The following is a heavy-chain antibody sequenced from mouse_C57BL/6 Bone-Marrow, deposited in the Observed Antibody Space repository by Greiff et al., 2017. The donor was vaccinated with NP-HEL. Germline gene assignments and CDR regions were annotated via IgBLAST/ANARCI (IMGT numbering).Heavy chain of an antibody. CDR1: GYTFTNYW. J-gene: IGHJ1*03. Sequence: VQLQQSGAELVRPGTSVKMSCKASGYTFTNYWIGWAKQRPGHGLEWIGDIYPGGGYTNYNEKFKGKATLTADKSSSTAYMQFSSLTSEDSAVYYCARSGIYYGNIYWYFDVWGTGTTVTVSS. CDR2: IYPGGGYT. V-gene: IGHV1-63*01. CDR3: ARSGIYYGNIYWYFDV. D-gene: IGHD2-1*01.